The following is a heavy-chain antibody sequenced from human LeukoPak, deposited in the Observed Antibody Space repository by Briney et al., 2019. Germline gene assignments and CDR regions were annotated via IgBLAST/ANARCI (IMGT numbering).Heavy chain of an antibody. Sequence: PSETLSLTCTVSGVSISSSSYYWGWIRQPPGKGLEWIGSLYYSGSTYYNPSLKSRVTISVDTSKNQFSLKVSSVTAADAAVYYCARQGSSGWNYYYGMDVWGQGTTVTVSS. CDR1: GVSISSSSYY. CDR3: ARQGSSGWNYYYGMDV. J-gene: IGHJ6*02. D-gene: IGHD6-19*01. CDR2: LYYSGST. V-gene: IGHV4-39*01.